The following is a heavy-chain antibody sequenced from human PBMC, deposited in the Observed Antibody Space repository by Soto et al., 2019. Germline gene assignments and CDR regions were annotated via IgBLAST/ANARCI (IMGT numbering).Heavy chain of an antibody. V-gene: IGHV1-18*04. CDR2: ISAYNGNT. CDR1: GYTFTSYG. Sequence: VKVSCKASGYTFTSYGISWVRQAPGQGLEWMGWISAYNGNTNYAQKLQGRVTMTTDTSTSTAYMELRSLRSDDTAVYYCARDMHAGFTHYFDPWGQGTLVTVSS. J-gene: IGHJ5*02. CDR3: ARDMHAGFTHYFDP. D-gene: IGHD1-26*01.